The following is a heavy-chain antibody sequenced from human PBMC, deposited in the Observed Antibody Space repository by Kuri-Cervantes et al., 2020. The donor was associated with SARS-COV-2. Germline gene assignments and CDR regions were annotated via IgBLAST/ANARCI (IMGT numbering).Heavy chain of an antibody. CDR3: VRQKFCSSSTCPTPNYYYYGMDV. D-gene: IGHD2-2*01. Sequence: GSLRLSCTVSGGSISSSSYYWGWIRQPPGKGLEWIGSIYYSGSTYYNPSLKSRVTISVDTSKNQFSLKLSSVTAADTAVYYCVRQKFCSSSTCPTPNYYYYGMDVWGQGTTVTVSS. CDR1: GGSISSSSYY. J-gene: IGHJ6*02. CDR2: IYYSGST. V-gene: IGHV4-39*07.